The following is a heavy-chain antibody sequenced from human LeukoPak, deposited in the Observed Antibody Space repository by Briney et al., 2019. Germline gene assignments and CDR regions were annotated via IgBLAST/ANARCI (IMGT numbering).Heavy chain of an antibody. CDR1: GYNFAHYH. CDR3: ARDPDSGPDL. J-gene: IGHJ5*02. V-gene: IGHV1-2*02. Sequence: ASVKVSCKASGYNFAHYHTHWVRQAPGQGLEWMGSLNPNTGDTLLAQKFQGRVTMTRVTSITVGYMELSSLTFDDTGVYYCARDPDSGPDLWGQGTLVTVAS. CDR2: LNPNTGDT. D-gene: IGHD2-15*01.